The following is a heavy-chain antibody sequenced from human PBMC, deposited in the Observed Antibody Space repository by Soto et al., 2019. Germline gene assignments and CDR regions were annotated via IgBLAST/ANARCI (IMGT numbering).Heavy chain of an antibody. D-gene: IGHD3-3*01. J-gene: IGHJ5*02. Sequence: PSETLSLTCAVYGGSFSGYYWSWIRQPPGKGLEWIGEINHSGSTNYNPSLKSRVTISVDTSKNQFSLKLSSVTAADTAVYYCARDRGAYYDFWSGPSNLNLRRCWFDTWGQGTLVTVSS. CDR1: GGSFSGYY. CDR3: ARDRGAYYDFWSGPSNLNLRRCWFDT. V-gene: IGHV4-34*01. CDR2: INHSGST.